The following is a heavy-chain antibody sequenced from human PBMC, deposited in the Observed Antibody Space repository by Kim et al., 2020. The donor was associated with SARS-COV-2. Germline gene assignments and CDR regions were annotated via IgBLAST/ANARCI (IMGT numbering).Heavy chain of an antibody. CDR3: ARDPXXXXYDRSGYYYYGMXV. J-gene: IGHJ6*02. Sequence: ASVKVSCKTSGYAFTSYGMQWVRQAPGQRPEWMGWINVGNGDTRYSPNFQGRVTIXGXXSASTAYMELSSXXSEDTAVYYCARDPXXXXYDRSGYYYYGMXVWGXXXXVTVSS. CDR2: INVGNGDT. CDR1: GYAFTSYG. V-gene: IGHV1-3*01. D-gene: IGHD3-22*01.